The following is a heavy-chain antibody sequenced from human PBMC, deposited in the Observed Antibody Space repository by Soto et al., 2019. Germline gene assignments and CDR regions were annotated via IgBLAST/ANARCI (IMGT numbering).Heavy chain of an antibody. V-gene: IGHV3-30*18. CDR2: ISYDGSNK. CDR3: AKDRSGSGSLDY. D-gene: IGHD3-10*01. J-gene: IGHJ4*02. Sequence: QVQLVESGGGVVQPGRSLRLSCAASGFTFSSYGMHWVRQAPGKGLEWVAVISYDGSNKYYADSVKGRFTISRDNSKNTLYLQMNSLRAEDTAVYYCAKDRSGSGSLDYWGQGTLVTVSS. CDR1: GFTFSSYG.